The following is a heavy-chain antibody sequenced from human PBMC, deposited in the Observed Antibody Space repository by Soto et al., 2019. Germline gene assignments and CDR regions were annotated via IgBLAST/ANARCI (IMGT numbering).Heavy chain of an antibody. V-gene: IGHV3-23*01. Sequence: GGSLRVSCAASGFTFGDYAMSWVRQSPGKGLEWVSTIRGTDGTTYYADSVKGRFTISRDSSKNTLYLQMNSLRAEDAAIYYCARKGGSFYGPFDYWGQGALVTVSS. CDR2: IRGTDGTT. D-gene: IGHD1-26*01. CDR3: ARKGGSFYGPFDY. J-gene: IGHJ4*02. CDR1: GFTFGDYA.